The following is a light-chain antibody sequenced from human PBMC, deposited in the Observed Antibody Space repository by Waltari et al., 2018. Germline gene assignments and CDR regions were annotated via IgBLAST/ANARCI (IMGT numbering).Light chain of an antibody. CDR3: HVWHPHVDPGV. V-gene: IGLV3-21*04. Sequence: SYVVTQPPSVSVAPGETATIPCGGDNIGTYSVHWYQQKAGQAPVLVILYDRDRPSAIPERFAGSNSRNTAALSISRVEAGDEARYYCHVWHPHVDPGVFGTGTEVTVL. CDR1: NIGTYS. CDR2: YDR. J-gene: IGLJ1*01.